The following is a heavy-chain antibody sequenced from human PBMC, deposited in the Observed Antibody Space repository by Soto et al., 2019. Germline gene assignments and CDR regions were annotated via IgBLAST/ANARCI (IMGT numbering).Heavy chain of an antibody. D-gene: IGHD3-22*01. J-gene: IGHJ6*02. CDR1: GYTFTSYG. CDR2: INAGNGNT. CDR3: ARDPNDSSAYYHHYYYGMDV. Sequence: ASVKVSCKASGYTFTSYGIHWVRQAPGQRLEWTGWINAGNGNTKYSEKFQGRVTITRDTSASTAYLELSSLRPEDTAVYYCARDPNDSSAYYHHYYYGMDVWGQGTTVTVSS. V-gene: IGHV1-3*01.